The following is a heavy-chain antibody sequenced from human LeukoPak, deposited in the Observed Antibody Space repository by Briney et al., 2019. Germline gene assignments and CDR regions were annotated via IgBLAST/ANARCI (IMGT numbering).Heavy chain of an antibody. J-gene: IGHJ4*02. CDR1: GFPFSGYV. V-gene: IGHV3-48*02. CDR3: ARDYGWAFDF. Sequence: GGSLRLSCAASGFPFSGYVLSWVRQAPGKGLEWIAYINHNGEAIYYPDFVKGRFIISRDNVKNSLFLQMNDLRDEDTAIYYCARDYGWAFDFWGQGTRVTVSS. D-gene: IGHD6-19*01. CDR2: INHNGEAI.